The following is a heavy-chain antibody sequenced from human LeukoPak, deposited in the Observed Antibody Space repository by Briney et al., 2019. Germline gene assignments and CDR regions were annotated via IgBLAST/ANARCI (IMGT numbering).Heavy chain of an antibody. J-gene: IGHJ3*02. V-gene: IGHV1-2*04. CDR1: GYTFTGYY. CDR2: INPNSGGT. CDR3: ARDLSGYNDAFDI. Sequence: ASVKVSCKASGYTFTGYYMHWVRQAPGQGLEWMGWINPNSGGTNYAQKFQGWVTMTRDTSISTAYMELSRLRSDDTAVYYCARDLSGYNDAFDIWGQGTMVTVSS. D-gene: IGHD5-12*01.